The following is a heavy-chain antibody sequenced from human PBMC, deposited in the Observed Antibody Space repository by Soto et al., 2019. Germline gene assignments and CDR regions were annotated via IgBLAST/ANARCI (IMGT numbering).Heavy chain of an antibody. D-gene: IGHD4-17*01. CDR3: ARHETLHGDYXY. Sequence: PSETLSLTCTVSGGSISSYYWSWIRQPPGKGLEWIGYIYYSVSTNYNPSLKSRVTISVDTSKNQFSLKLSSVTAADTAVYYCARHETLHGDYXYWGQGTLVTVSS. CDR1: GGSISSYY. V-gene: IGHV4-59*08. J-gene: IGHJ4*02. CDR2: IYYSVST.